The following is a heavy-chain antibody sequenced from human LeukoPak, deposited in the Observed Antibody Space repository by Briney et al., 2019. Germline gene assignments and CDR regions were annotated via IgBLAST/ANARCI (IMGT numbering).Heavy chain of an antibody. V-gene: IGHV4-39*01. D-gene: IGHD4-23*01. CDR2: MYYSGST. CDR3: ARLDYYGGNGVIDY. Sequence: SETLSLTCTVSGGSIGSSSYYWGWIRQPPGKGLEWIGSMYYSGSTYYNPSLKSRVTISVDTSENQFSLKLSSVTAADTAVYYCARLDYYGGNGVIDYWSQGTLVTVSS. CDR1: GGSIGSSSYY. J-gene: IGHJ4*02.